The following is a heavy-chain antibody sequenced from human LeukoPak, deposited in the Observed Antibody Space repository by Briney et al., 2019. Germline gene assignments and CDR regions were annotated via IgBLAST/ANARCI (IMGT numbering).Heavy chain of an antibody. Sequence: GASVKVSCKASGYTFTGYYMHWVRQAPGQGLEWMGRINPNSGGTNYAQKFQGRVTMTRDTSISTAYMELSRLRSDDTAVYYCAKALNYYDSSGFDYWGQGTLVTVSS. CDR1: GYTFTGYY. D-gene: IGHD3-22*01. V-gene: IGHV1-2*06. CDR2: INPNSGGT. CDR3: AKALNYYDSSGFDY. J-gene: IGHJ4*02.